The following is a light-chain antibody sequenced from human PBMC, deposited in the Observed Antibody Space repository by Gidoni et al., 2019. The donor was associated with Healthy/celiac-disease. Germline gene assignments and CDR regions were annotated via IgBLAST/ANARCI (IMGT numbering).Light chain of an antibody. CDR2: GAS. J-gene: IGKJ4*01. CDR1: QSVSSN. Sequence: DIVMTHSPATLPVSPGERATLACRASQSVSSNLAWYQQKPGQAPRLLIYGASTRATAIPARFSGSGSGTAFPLTISSLLSEDFAVYYCQQYNNWPPLTFGGGTKVEIK. CDR3: QQYNNWPPLT. V-gene: IGKV3-15*01.